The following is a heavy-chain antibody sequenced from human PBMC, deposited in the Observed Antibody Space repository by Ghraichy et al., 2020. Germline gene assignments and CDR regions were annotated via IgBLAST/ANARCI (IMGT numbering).Heavy chain of an antibody. D-gene: IGHD3-10*01. CDR1: GFTSSSYS. Sequence: GGSLRLSCAASGFTSSSYSMCWVRQAPGKGLEWVSYISSGSNYIYYADSVKGRFTISRDNAKKSLYLQMNSLRAEDTAVYYCARGLSGASGSYSFENWGQGTQVTVAA. V-gene: IGHV3-21*01. CDR2: ISSGSNYI. J-gene: IGHJ4*02. CDR3: ARGLSGASGSYSFEN.